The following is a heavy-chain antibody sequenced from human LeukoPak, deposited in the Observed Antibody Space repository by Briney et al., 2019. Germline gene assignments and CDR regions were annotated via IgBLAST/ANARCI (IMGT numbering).Heavy chain of an antibody. Sequence: SVKVSCKASGYTFTSYGISWVRQAPGQGLEWMGRIIPILGIANYAQKFQGRVTITADKSTSTAYMELSSLRSEDTAVYYCARQPEGLEHAHSWGQGTLVTVSS. CDR1: GYTFTSYG. CDR2: IIPILGIA. D-gene: IGHD3-3*01. V-gene: IGHV1-69*04. J-gene: IGHJ5*02. CDR3: ARQPEGLEHAHS.